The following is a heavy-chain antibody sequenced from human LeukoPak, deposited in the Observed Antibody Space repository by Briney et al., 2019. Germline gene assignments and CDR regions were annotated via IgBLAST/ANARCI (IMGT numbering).Heavy chain of an antibody. CDR2: ISSSSSYI. CDR3: ARGGSKWLYHKYYFDY. CDR1: GFTFSSYS. Sequence: GGSLRLSCAASGFTFSSYSMNWVRQAPGKGLEWVSSISSSSSYIYYADSVKGRFTIFRDNAKNSLYLRMNSLRAEDTAVYYCARGGSKWLYHKYYFDYWGQGTLVTVSS. V-gene: IGHV3-21*01. D-gene: IGHD3-22*01. J-gene: IGHJ4*02.